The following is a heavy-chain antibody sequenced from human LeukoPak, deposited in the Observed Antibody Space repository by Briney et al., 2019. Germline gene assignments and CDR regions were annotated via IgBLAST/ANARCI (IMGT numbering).Heavy chain of an antibody. CDR1: DDSFSSHY. CDR2: ISYIGST. CDR3: ARRQTFFDY. J-gene: IGHJ4*02. V-gene: IGHV4-59*11. Sequence: PSETLSLTCAVSDDSFSSHYWTWIRQPPGKGLEWIGYISYIGSTNYNPSLKSRVTISIDTSKNQFSLKLSSVTAADTAVYYCARRQTFFDYWGQGTLVTVSS.